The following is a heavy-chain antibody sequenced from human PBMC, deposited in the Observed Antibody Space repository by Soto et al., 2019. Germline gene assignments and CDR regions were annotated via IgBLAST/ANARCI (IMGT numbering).Heavy chain of an antibody. D-gene: IGHD2-21*02. V-gene: IGHV3-48*03. Sequence: EVQLVESGGGLVQPGGSLRLSCAASGFTFSSYEMNWVRQAPGKGLEWVSYISSSGSTIYYADSVKGRFTISRDNAKNSLYLQMNSLRAEDTAVYYCARAGGYGVVVTALYDAFDIWGQGTMVTVSS. CDR1: GFTFSSYE. CDR2: ISSSGSTI. CDR3: ARAGGYGVVVTALYDAFDI. J-gene: IGHJ3*02.